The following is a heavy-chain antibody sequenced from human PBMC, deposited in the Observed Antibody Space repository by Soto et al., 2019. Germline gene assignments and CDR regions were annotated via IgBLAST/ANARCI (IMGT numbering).Heavy chain of an antibody. D-gene: IGHD6-25*01. CDR1: GYTFTSYG. Sequence: ASVKVSCKASGYTFTSYGISWVRQAPGQGLEWMGWISAYNGNTNYAQKLQGRVTMTTDTSTSTAYLELSSLRSDDSAVYFCAGRKERSGPYYLYLWGQGTQVTV. CDR2: ISAYNGNT. V-gene: IGHV1-18*04. J-gene: IGHJ4*02. CDR3: AGRKERSGPYYLYL.